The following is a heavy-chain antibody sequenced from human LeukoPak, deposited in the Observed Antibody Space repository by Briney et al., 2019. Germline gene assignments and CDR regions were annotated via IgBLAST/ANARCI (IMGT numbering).Heavy chain of an antibody. CDR1: GYTFTGYF. CDR2: INPNSGGT. V-gene: IGHV1-2*02. Sequence: ASVKVSCKASGYTFTGYFRHWVRQAPGQGLEWMGWINPNSGGTNYAQKFQGRVTMTRDTSISTAYMELSRLRSDDTAVYYCAREVEWLVLRGSFDYWGQGTLVTVSS. J-gene: IGHJ4*02. D-gene: IGHD6-19*01. CDR3: AREVEWLVLRGSFDY.